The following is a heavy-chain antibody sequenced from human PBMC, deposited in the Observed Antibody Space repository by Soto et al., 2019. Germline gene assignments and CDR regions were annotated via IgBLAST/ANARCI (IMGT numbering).Heavy chain of an antibody. CDR2: ISYDGNNK. D-gene: IGHD3-22*01. CDR1: GFTFRSYA. CDR3: TTLTMILVHLDY. Sequence: GSLRLSCAASGFTFRSYAMHWVRQAPGKGLEWVALISYDGNNKYYADSVKGRFTISRDDSKNTLFLQMNSLKTEDTALYYCTTLTMILVHLDYWGPGTLVTVSS. V-gene: IGHV3-30-3*01. J-gene: IGHJ4*02.